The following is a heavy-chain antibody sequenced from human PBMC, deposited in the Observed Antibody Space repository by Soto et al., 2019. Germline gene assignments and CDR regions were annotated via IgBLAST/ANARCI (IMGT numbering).Heavy chain of an antibody. CDR3: ARPSTYYGSGSDYYGMDV. D-gene: IGHD3-10*01. CDR2: IYPGDSDT. V-gene: IGHV5-51*01. J-gene: IGHJ6*02. Sequence: GESLKISCKGSGYRFTSYWIGWVRQMPGKGLEWMGIIYPGDSDTRYSPSFQGQVTISADKSISTAYLQWSSLKASDTAMYYCARPSTYYGSGSDYYGMDVWGQGTTVTVSS. CDR1: GYRFTSYW.